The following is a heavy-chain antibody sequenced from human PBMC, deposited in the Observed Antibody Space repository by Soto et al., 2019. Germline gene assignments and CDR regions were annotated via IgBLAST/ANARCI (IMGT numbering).Heavy chain of an antibody. Sequence: SETLSLTCAVSGGSFSGTYWSWLRQPPGKGLEWIGYAYHSGTTVYNPSLKSRVSISVDTSKKRVSLRLNSVTAADTAVYYCAAWSAFTQYYYAPWGHGTLVTGSS. D-gene: IGHD3-10*01. CDR1: GGSFSGTY. CDR2: AYHSGTT. CDR3: AAWSAFTQYYYAP. V-gene: IGHV4-59*13. J-gene: IGHJ5*02.